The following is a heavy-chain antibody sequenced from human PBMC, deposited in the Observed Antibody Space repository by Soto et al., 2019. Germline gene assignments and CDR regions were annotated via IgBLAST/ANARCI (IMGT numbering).Heavy chain of an antibody. V-gene: IGHV1-18*01. CDR2: INTYNDNT. Sequence: ASVKSSCKNSGYTFTTYGIAWVRQAPGQGLEWMGGINTYNDNTKYSQKFQGRVTMTADTSTATAFLDLGGLRSDDSAVSYCATTFNPYAIRGYYLRNCGQGTPGTASS. J-gene: IGHJ4*01. CDR3: ATTFNPYAIRGYYLRN. D-gene: IGHD3-22*01. CDR1: GYTFTTYG.